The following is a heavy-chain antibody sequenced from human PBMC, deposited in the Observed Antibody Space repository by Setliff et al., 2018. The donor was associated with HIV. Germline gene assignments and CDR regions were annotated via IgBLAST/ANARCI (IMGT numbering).Heavy chain of an antibody. J-gene: IGHJ4*02. CDR3: AKGRGYSGYDVDY. Sequence: GGSLRLSCAASGLTFSSYAMSWVRQAPGKGLEWVSSISGSGGSPYYADSVKGRFNISRDNSKNTPHLQMNSLRAEDTAVYYCAKGRGYSGYDVDYWGQGTLVTVSS. CDR1: GLTFSSYA. CDR2: ISGSGGSP. V-gene: IGHV3-23*01. D-gene: IGHD5-12*01.